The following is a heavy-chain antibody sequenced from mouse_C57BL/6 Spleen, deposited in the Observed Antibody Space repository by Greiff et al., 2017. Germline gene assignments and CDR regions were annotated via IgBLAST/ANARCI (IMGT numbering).Heavy chain of an antibody. Sequence: EVQLVESGGDLVKPGGSLKLSCVASGFTFSSYGMSWVRQTPDKRLEWVATISSGGSYTYYPDSVKGRFTISRDNAKNTLYLQMSSLKSEDTAMYYCARRVPFYYFDYWGQGTTLTVSS. CDR3: ARRVPFYYFDY. J-gene: IGHJ2*01. CDR1: GFTFSSYG. V-gene: IGHV5-6*01. CDR2: ISSGGSYT. D-gene: IGHD2-14*01.